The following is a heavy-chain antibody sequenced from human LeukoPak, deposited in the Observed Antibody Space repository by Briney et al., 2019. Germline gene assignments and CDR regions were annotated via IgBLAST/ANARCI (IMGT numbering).Heavy chain of an antibody. J-gene: IGHJ4*02. Sequence: MSSETLSLTCTVSGGSISSYSWSWIRQPPGKGLEWIGYIYYSGSAYYNPSLKSRVTISVDTSKNQFSLRLSSVTAADTAVYYCARANNYYDSSGYPGGRYFDYWGQGTLVTVSS. CDR2: IYYSGSA. D-gene: IGHD3-22*01. V-gene: IGHV4-59*01. CDR1: GGSISSYS. CDR3: ARANNYYDSSGYPGGRYFDY.